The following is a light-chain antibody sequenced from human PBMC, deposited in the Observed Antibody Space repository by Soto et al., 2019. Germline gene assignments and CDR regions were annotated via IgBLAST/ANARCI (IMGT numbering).Light chain of an antibody. CDR3: CSYAGNRYFWV. CDR1: SNDVGSYNL. Sequence: QSVLTQPASVSGSPGQSITISCSGTSNDVGSYNLVSWYQQHPGKAPKLMIYEASERPSGVSNRFSGSKSGNTASLTISGLQAEDEALYFCCSYAGNRYFWVFGGGTKVTVL. V-gene: IGLV2-23*01. J-gene: IGLJ3*02. CDR2: EAS.